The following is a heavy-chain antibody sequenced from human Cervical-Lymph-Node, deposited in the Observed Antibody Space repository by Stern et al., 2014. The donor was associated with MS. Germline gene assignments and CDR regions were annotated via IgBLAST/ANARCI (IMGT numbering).Heavy chain of an antibody. V-gene: IGHV3-33*03. D-gene: IGHD2-21*02. Sequence: VQLVESGGGVIPPPPPPTPPPPPPAFPFTPPPTHPLPHVPGTGLACVAVIWLDGTNEKYEDSVKGRFTISRDNSKNSLYLQMNNLRVEDTAIYYCATEKGACSGDDCHVTFDSWGQGTLVTVSS. CDR1: AFPFTPPP. J-gene: IGHJ4*02. CDR3: ATEKGACSGDDCHVTFDS. CDR2: IWLDGTNE.